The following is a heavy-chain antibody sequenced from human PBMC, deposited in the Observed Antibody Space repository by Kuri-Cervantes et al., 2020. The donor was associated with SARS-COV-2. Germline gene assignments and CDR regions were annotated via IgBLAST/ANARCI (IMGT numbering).Heavy chain of an antibody. Sequence: GESLKISCAASGFTFSSYAMSWVRQAPGKGLEWVSAISGSGGSTYYADSVKGRFTISRDNSKNTLYLQMNSLRAEDTAVYYCAKVGYYDFWSGYSSYYFDYWGQGTRVTVAS. V-gene: IGHV3-23*01. CDR2: ISGSGGST. CDR3: AKVGYYDFWSGYSSYYFDY. D-gene: IGHD3-3*01. CDR1: GFTFSSYA. J-gene: IGHJ4*02.